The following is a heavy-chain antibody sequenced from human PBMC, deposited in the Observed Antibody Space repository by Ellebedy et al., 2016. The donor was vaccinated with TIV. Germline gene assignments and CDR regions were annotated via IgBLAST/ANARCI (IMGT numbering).Heavy chain of an antibody. J-gene: IGHJ6*02. Sequence: PGGSLRLSCAASGFTFNTYVMHWVRQAPGKGLEWVAVTSYDGNNKYYTDSVKGRFTISRDNSKNTLYLQMNSLRAEDTAVYYCARSPGGWPHLSYYYYYVLDVWGQGTTVTVSS. D-gene: IGHD6-19*01. CDR3: ARSPGGWPHLSYYYYYVLDV. CDR2: TSYDGNNK. V-gene: IGHV3-30*10. CDR1: GFTFNTYV.